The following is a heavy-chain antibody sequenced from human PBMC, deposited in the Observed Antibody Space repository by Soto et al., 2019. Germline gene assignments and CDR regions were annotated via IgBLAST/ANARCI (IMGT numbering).Heavy chain of an antibody. D-gene: IGHD5-18*01. J-gene: IGHJ4*02. CDR1: GYTFSNFW. CDR3: AATGYTYGYHFDH. CDR2: IDPSDSST. Sequence: GESLKISCQSSGYTFSNFWIGWVRQLPGKGLEWMGRIDPSDSSTNYSPSFQGHVTISTDKSITTAHLQWSSLQVSDTAMYYCAATGYTYGYHFDHWGQGTQVTVSS. V-gene: IGHV5-10-1*01.